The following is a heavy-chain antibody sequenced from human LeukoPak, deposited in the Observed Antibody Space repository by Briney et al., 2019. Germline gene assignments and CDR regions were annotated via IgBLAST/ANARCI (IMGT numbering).Heavy chain of an antibody. Sequence: GGSLRLSCAASGVTFGDYGMSWVRQAPGKGLEWVSYISSSSSTIYYADSVKGRFTISRDNAKNSLYLQMNSLRAEDTAVYYCASAITFGGVIVKDYWGQGTLVTVSS. CDR2: ISSSSSTI. CDR1: GVTFGDYG. D-gene: IGHD3-16*02. J-gene: IGHJ4*02. V-gene: IGHV3-48*01. CDR3: ASAITFGGVIVKDY.